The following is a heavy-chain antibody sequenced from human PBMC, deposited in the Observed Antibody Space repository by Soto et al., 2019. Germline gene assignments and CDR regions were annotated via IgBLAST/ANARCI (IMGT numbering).Heavy chain of an antibody. CDR3: AKDMRSVGRDAFDI. CDR1: GFTFDDYA. D-gene: IGHD1-26*01. V-gene: IGHV3-9*01. CDR2: INLNRGSI. J-gene: IGHJ3*02. Sequence: GGSLRLSCAASGFTFDDYAMHWVRQAPGKGLEWVSSINLNRGSIAYADSVQGRFTISRDKANNSLYLQMNSLSAEDTALYYCAKDMRSVGRDAFDIWGQGTMVAVS.